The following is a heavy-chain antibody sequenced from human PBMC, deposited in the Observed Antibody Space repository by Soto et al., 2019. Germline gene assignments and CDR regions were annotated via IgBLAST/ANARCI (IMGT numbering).Heavy chain of an antibody. D-gene: IGHD1-26*01. CDR3: ARRSDFDY. Sequence: EVPLVESGGGLVQPGRSLRLSCAASGFTFDDYAMHWVRQAPGKGLEWVSGISWNSGSIGYADSVKGRFTISRDNAKNSLYLQMNSLRAEDTALYYCARRSDFDYWGQGTLVTVSS. J-gene: IGHJ4*02. V-gene: IGHV3-9*01. CDR2: ISWNSGSI. CDR1: GFTFDDYA.